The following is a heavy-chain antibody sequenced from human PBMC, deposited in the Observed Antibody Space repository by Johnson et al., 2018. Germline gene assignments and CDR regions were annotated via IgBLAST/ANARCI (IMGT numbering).Heavy chain of an antibody. Sequence: VQLVESGGGLVQPGGSLRLSCAGSGFSFDASGMPWFRQTPGKGLEWVSGIRWARGRLVYAHSVHASFTISRDNAKNTLFLQMNSLRSEDTALYYCAKDRQSGRTSQYYYMVVWGQGTTVTVSS. CDR2: IRWARGRL. D-gene: IGHD1-26*01. J-gene: IGHJ6*03. CDR3: AKDRQSGRTSQYYYMVV. V-gene: IGHV3-9*01. CDR1: GFSFDASG.